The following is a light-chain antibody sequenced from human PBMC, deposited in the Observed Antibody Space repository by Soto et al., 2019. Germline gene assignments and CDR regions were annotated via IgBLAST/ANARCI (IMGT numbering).Light chain of an antibody. CDR2: AAS. CDR3: QHSYSTPYT. J-gene: IGKJ3*01. V-gene: IGKV1-39*01. CDR1: QSISSY. Sequence: DIQMTQSPSSLSASVGERVTITCRASQSISSYLNWYQQKPGKAPKLLIYAASSLQSGVASRFSCSGSATDFTLTISSLQPEDFATYYCQHSYSTPYTFGPGNKVDIK.